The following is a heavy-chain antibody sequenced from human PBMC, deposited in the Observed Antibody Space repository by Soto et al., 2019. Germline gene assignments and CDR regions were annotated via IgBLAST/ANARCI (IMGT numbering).Heavy chain of an antibody. CDR2: IIPIFGTA. J-gene: IGHJ6*02. CDR3: ARAKNYYDSSGYYPQVGYYGMDV. Sequence: WASVKVSCKASGGTFSSYAISWVRQAPGQGLEWMGGIIPIFGTANYAQKFQGRVTITADESTSTAYMELSSLRSEDTAVYYCARAKNYYDSSGYYPQVGYYGMDVWGQGTTVTVSS. CDR1: GGTFSSYA. V-gene: IGHV1-69*13. D-gene: IGHD3-22*01.